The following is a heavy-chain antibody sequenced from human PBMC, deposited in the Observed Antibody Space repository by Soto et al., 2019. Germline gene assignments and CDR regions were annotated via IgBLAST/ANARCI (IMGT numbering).Heavy chain of an antibody. CDR2: LNHSGST. J-gene: IGHJ4*02. D-gene: IGHD3-16*01. CDR1: GGSFSDYY. CDR3: ARGHGVFDY. Sequence: PSETLSLTCAVYGGSFSDYYWSWIRQSPGKGLEWIGELNHSGSTNSNPSLKSRVTMSVDTSKNQFSLKMTSVTAADAAVYYCARGHGVFDYWGKGSLVTVSS. V-gene: IGHV4-34*01.